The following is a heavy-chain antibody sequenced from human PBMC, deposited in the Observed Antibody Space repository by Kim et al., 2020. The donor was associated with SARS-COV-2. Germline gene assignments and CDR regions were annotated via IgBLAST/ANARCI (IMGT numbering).Heavy chain of an antibody. D-gene: IGHD6-13*01. CDR1: SDSISSYY. CDR2: IYYSGTT. J-gene: IGHJ4*02. Sequence: SETLSLTCTVYSDSISSYYCSWIRQLPGKGLEWIGYIYYSGTTNYNPSLNSRVTISWDTSKNQFSLELTSVTDADTAVHYCARSEGRGSWHQFDYWGQGILVTVSS. V-gene: IGHV4-59*01. CDR3: ARSEGRGSWHQFDY.